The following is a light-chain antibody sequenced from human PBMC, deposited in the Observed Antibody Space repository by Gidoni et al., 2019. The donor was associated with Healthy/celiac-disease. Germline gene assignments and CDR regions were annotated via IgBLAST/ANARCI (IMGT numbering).Light chain of an antibody. V-gene: IGLV2-23*03. J-gene: IGLJ2*01. Sequence: QSGLTPPASGSGSPGQSIPISCSGTSSDVGSYNLVSWYQQHPGKAPKRMIYEGSKRPSGVSTRFSGSKSGNPASLTLSGLQAEDEADYYCCSYAGSSTFVVFGGGTKLTVL. CDR1: SSDVGSYNL. CDR3: CSYAGSSTFVV. CDR2: EGS.